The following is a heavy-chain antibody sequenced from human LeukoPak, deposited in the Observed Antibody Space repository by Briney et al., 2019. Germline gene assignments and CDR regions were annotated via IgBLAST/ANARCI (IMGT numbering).Heavy chain of an antibody. CDR2: IWYDGSNK. V-gene: IGHV3-33*06. D-gene: IGHD3-22*01. CDR3: AKYLHDSSFDY. CDR1: GFTFSNFG. J-gene: IGHJ4*02. Sequence: GGSLRLSCAASGFTFSNFGMHWVRQAPGKGLEWVAVIWYDGSNKYYGDSVKGRFTISRDNSKNTLYLQMNSLRAEDTAVYYCAKYLHDSSFDYWGQGTLVTVSS.